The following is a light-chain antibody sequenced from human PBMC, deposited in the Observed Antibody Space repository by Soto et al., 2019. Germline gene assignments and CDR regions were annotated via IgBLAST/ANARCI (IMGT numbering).Light chain of an antibody. CDR1: SSDVGGYNY. Sequence: QSALTQPASVSGSPGQSITISCTGTSSDVGGYNYVSWYQQHPGKAPKLMIYEVSNRPSGVSNRFSGSKSGNTASLAISGLQTEDEADYYCSSYTSSRTPYVFGTGTK. CDR2: EVS. J-gene: IGLJ1*01. CDR3: SSYTSSRTPYV. V-gene: IGLV2-14*01.